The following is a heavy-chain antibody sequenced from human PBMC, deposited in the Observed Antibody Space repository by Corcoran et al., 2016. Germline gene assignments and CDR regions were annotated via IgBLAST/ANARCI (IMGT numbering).Heavy chain of an antibody. CDR1: GFTFSSYG. J-gene: IGHJ4*02. Sequence: QVQLVESGGGVVQPGRSLRLSCAASGFTFSSYGMHWVRQAPGTGLEWVAVISYDGSNKYYADSVKGRFTISRDNSKNTLYLQMNSLRAEDTAVYDCAKDPRDSSGYNWGQGTLVTVSS. V-gene: IGHV3-30*18. D-gene: IGHD3-22*01. CDR3: AKDPRDSSGYN. CDR2: ISYDGSNK.